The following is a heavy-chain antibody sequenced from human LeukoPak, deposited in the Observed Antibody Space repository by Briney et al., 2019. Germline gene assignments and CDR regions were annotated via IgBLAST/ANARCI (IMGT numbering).Heavy chain of an antibody. D-gene: IGHD5-18*01. CDR3: ARDFSDVDTVPPA. J-gene: IGHJ1*01. Sequence: GGSLRLYCAASGFTFRLFAMHWVRQSPGKALEGVAVTTFDGRNNYYADSVKGRFTISRDNSKKTLYLQMESLRAEGTAVYYCARDFSDVDTVPPAWGQGTLVIVSS. CDR2: TTFDGRNN. CDR1: GFTFRLFA. V-gene: IGHV3-30*04.